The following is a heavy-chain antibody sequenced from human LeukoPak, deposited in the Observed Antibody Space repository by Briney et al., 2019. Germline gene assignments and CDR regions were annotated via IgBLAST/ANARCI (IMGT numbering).Heavy chain of an antibody. Sequence: GGSLRLSCAASGFTFSSYSMNWVRQAPGKGLEWVALISHDGANKHYADSVKGRFNISGDDSMNTVYLQMNGLRPEDSAVYFCAKTLAAPFFFGHWGQGTLVTVSA. D-gene: IGHD3/OR15-3a*01. CDR3: AKTLAAPFFFGH. CDR1: GFTFSSYS. CDR2: ISHDGANK. J-gene: IGHJ4*02. V-gene: IGHV3-30*18.